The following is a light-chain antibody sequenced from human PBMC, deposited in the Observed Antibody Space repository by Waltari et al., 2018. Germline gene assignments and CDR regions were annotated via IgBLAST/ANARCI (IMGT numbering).Light chain of an antibody. CDR3: QEYSSYQ. CDR1: QDVNNW. J-gene: IGKJ1*01. Sequence: DIQMTQSPFTLSASVGDRVSITCRASQDVNNWLAWYQQKPGRAPNLLISKSSTLQDGVPSRFSGSGSGTECTLTFSSLQADDVATCYCQEYSSYQFGQGTKVEIK. CDR2: KSS. V-gene: IGKV1-5*03.